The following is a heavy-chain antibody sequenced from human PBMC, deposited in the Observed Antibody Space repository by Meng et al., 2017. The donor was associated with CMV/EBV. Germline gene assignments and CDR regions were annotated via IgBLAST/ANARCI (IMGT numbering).Heavy chain of an antibody. D-gene: IGHD6-13*01. CDR1: GFSLSTSGVG. V-gene: IGHV2-5*02. J-gene: IGHJ4*02. CDR3: ARIAAAGRFDY. Sequence: QITLKEDGPTLVKPTQTLTLTCTCSGFSLSTSGVGVGWIRQPPGKALEWLALIYWDDDKRYSPSLKSRLTITKDTSKNQVVLTMTNMDPVDTATYYCARIAAAGRFDYWGQGTLVTVSS. CDR2: IYWDDDK.